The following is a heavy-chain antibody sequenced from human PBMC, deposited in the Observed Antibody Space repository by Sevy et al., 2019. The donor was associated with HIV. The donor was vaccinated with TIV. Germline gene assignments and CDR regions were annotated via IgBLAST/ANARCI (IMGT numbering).Heavy chain of an antibody. CDR2: IRSKAYGGTT. CDR3: TRDIGSITEYYYYYYGMDV. J-gene: IGHJ6*02. Sequence: GGSLRLSCTASGFTFGDYAMSWVRQAPGKGLEWVGFIRSKAYGGTTEYAASVKGRFTISRDDSKSIAYLQMNSLKTEDTAVYYCTRDIGSITEYYYYYYGMDVLGQGTTVTVSS. D-gene: IGHD1-20*01. V-gene: IGHV3-49*04. CDR1: GFTFGDYA.